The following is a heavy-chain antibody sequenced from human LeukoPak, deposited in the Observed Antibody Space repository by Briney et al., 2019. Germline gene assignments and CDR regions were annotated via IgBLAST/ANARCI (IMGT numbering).Heavy chain of an antibody. CDR2: IYYSGST. Sequence: SETLSLTCTVPGGSISSSSYYWSWIRQPPGKGLEWIGYIYYSGSTNYNPSLKSRVTISVDTSKNQFSLKLSSVTAADTAVYYCARGGIAVAGMDYWGQGTLVTVSS. J-gene: IGHJ4*02. V-gene: IGHV4-61*01. CDR3: ARGGIAVAGMDY. D-gene: IGHD6-19*01. CDR1: GGSISSSSYY.